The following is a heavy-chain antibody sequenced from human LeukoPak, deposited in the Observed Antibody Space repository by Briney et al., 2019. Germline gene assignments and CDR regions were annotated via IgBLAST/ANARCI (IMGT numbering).Heavy chain of an antibody. J-gene: IGHJ2*01. CDR3: ARRRVPVGIRGWYFDL. CDR2: INHSGNT. D-gene: IGHD6-13*01. CDR1: GGSISRTTHY. V-gene: IGHV4-39*07. Sequence: PSETLSLTCTVSGGSISRTTHYWGWIRQPPGKGLQWIGEINHSGNTNYNPSLKSRVTISVDTSKNQFSLKLSSVTAADTAVYYCARRRVPVGIRGWYFDLWGRGTLVTVSS.